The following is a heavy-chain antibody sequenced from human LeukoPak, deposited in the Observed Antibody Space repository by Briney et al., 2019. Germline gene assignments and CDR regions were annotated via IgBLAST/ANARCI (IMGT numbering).Heavy chain of an antibody. CDR3: ARGIRRRAATAVTNYYFDY. V-gene: IGHV1-2*02. J-gene: IGHJ4*02. CDR1: GYSFTGYY. Sequence: ASVKVSCKPSGYSFTGYYFHWVRQAPGQGLEWMGWINPNTGATNSAQKFQGRVTMTRDTSISTVYMELNRLRSDDTAVFYCARGIRRRAATAVTNYYFDYWGQGTLVTVSS. CDR2: INPNTGAT. D-gene: IGHD1-26*01.